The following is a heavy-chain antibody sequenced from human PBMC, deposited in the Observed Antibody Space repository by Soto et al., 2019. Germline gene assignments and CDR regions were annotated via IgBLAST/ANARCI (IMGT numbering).Heavy chain of an antibody. D-gene: IGHD4-4*01. CDR3: AKAPQSTEHICWYFDL. Sequence: EVQLLESGGGLVQPGGSLRLSCAASGFTFSSYAMSWVRQAPGKGLEWVSAISGSGGSTYYADSVKGRFTISRDNSKNTLYLQMNSLRAEDTALYYCAKAPQSTEHICWYFDLWGRGTLVTVSS. J-gene: IGHJ2*01. V-gene: IGHV3-23*01. CDR1: GFTFSSYA. CDR2: ISGSGGST.